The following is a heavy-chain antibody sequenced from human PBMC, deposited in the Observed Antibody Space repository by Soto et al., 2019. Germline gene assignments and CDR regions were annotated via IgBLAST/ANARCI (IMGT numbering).Heavy chain of an antibody. CDR3: ANSWNYRSGGY. Sequence: HPGGSLRLSCAASGFTLSSFAMTWVRQAPGKGLEWVSTISGTGDTTDYADSVKGRFTISRDNSKNTLFLQMNSLRVEDTAVYYCANSWNYRSGGYWGQGTQVTISS. CDR1: GFTLSSFA. D-gene: IGHD1-7*01. CDR2: ISGTGDTT. J-gene: IGHJ4*02. V-gene: IGHV3-23*01.